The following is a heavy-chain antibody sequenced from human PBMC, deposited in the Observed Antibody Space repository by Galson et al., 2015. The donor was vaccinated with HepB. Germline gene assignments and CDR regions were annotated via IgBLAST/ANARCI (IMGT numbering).Heavy chain of an antibody. D-gene: IGHD2-15*01. V-gene: IGHV3-7*01. J-gene: IGHJ4*02. CDR2: THRDGSQK. CDR3: ATETYWRSDF. CDR1: GSTFGSSW. Sequence: SLRLSCAASGSTFGSSWMSWVRQAPGMGLEWVANTHRDGSQKYYVDSVKGRFTISRDNTKNSLYLQMNSLRAEDTAVYYCATETYWRSDFWGQGTLVTVSS.